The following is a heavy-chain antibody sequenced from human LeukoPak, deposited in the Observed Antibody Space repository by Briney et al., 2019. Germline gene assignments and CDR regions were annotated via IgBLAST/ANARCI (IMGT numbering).Heavy chain of an antibody. CDR2: IFYTGST. Sequence: PSETLSLTCTVSGGSISSFYWSWIRQPPGKGLEWIGYIFYTGSTNYNPSLKSQVTISVDTSKNQFSLKLSSVTAADTAVYYCAAGGYYDSSGTDYWGQGILVTVSS. CDR1: GGSISSFY. CDR3: AAGGYYDSSGTDY. J-gene: IGHJ4*02. V-gene: IGHV4-59*01. D-gene: IGHD3-22*01.